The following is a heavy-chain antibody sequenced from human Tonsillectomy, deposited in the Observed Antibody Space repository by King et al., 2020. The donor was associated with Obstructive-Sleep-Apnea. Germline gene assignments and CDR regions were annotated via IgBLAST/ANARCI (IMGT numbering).Heavy chain of an antibody. J-gene: IGHJ4*02. CDR3: AKDLLNNYGCNLDY. V-gene: IGHV3-30*18. D-gene: IGHD4-23*01. Sequence: VQLVQSGGGVVQPGRSLRLSCAASGFSFSSYGMHWVRQAPGRGLEWVAVISYDGSNKYYADSVKGRLTISRDNSKNTPYLQMNSLRSDDTAVYYCAKDLLNNYGCNLDYWGQGTLVTVSS. CDR2: ISYDGSNK. CDR1: GFSFSSYG.